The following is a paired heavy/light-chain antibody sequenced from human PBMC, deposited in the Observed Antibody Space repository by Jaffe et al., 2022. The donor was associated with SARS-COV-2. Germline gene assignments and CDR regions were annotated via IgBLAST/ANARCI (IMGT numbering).Heavy chain of an antibody. Sequence: EVQLVQSGAEVKKPGESLKISCKGSGYSFTSYWIGWVRQMPGKGLEWMGIIYPGDSDTRYSPSFRGQVAISADKSINTAYLYWSSLKASDTAMYYCARHLRRGDYESYNPALYWYFDLWGRGTQVTVSS. V-gene: IGHV5-51*01. CDR1: GYSFTSYW. CDR3: ARHLRRGDYESYNPALYWYFDL. J-gene: IGHJ2*01. D-gene: IGHD1-26*01. CDR2: IYPGDSDT.
Light chain of an antibody. CDR2: EVS. CDR1: TRDIGTYNY. V-gene: IGLV2-8*01. Sequence: QSALTQPPSASGSPGQSVTISCTGTTRDIGTYNYVSWYQQHPGKAPKLMIYEVSKRPSGVPDRFSGSKSGNTASLTVSGLQDEDEADYYCISYAGTDNWGVFGGGTKLTVL. J-gene: IGLJ3*02. CDR3: ISYAGTDNWGV.